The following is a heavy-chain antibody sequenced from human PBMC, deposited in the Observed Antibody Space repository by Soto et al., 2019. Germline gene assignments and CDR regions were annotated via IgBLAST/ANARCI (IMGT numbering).Heavy chain of an antibody. J-gene: IGHJ6*03. Sequence: SETLSLTCAVYGGSFSGYYWSWIRQPPGKGLEWIGEINHSGSTNYNPSLKSRVTISVDTSKNQFSLKLSSVTAADTAVYYCARGRAARPKNYYYYYMDVWGKGTTVTVSS. D-gene: IGHD6-6*01. CDR2: INHSGST. CDR3: ARGRAARPKNYYYYYMDV. V-gene: IGHV4-34*01. CDR1: GGSFSGYY.